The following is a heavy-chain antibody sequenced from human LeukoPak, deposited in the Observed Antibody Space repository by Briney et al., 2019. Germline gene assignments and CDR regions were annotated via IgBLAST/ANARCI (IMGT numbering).Heavy chain of an antibody. J-gene: IGHJ4*02. CDR3: AKDIIVGATRDY. CDR1: GFTFSDYY. V-gene: IGHV3-11*01. D-gene: IGHD1-26*01. CDR2: ISSSGSTI. Sequence: GGSLRLSCAASGFTFSDYYMSWIRQAPGKGLEWVSYISSSGSTIYYADSVKGRFTISRDNSKNTLYLQMNSLRAEDTAVYYCAKDIIVGATRDYWGQGTLVTVSS.